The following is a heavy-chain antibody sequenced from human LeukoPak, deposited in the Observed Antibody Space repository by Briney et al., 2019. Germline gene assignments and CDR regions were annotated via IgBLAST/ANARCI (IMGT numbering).Heavy chain of an antibody. D-gene: IGHD3-3*01. J-gene: IGHJ5*02. CDR1: GGSISSGDYY. Sequence: SETLSLTCTVSGGSISSGDYYWSWIRQPPGTGLEWIGYIYYSGSTYYNPSLKSRVTISVDTSKNQFSLKLSSVTAADTAVYYCARDYDSNGNWFDPWGQGTLVTVSS. CDR2: IYYSGST. V-gene: IGHV4-30-4*08. CDR3: ARDYDSNGNWFDP.